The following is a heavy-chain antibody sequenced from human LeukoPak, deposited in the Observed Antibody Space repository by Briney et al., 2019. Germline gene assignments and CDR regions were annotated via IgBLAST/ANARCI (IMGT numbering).Heavy chain of an antibody. CDR3: ATSGWYSMTTDY. Sequence: ASVKVSCKASGYTFTSYDINWVRQATGQGLEWMGWMNPNSGNTGYAQKFQGRVTMTRNTSISTAYMGLSSLRSEDTAVYYCATSGWYSMTTDYWGQGTLVTVSS. J-gene: IGHJ4*02. V-gene: IGHV1-8*01. CDR2: MNPNSGNT. CDR1: GYTFTSYD. D-gene: IGHD6-19*01.